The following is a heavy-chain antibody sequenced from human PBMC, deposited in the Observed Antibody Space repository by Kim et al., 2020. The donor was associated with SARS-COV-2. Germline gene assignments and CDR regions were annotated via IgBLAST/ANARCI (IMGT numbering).Heavy chain of an antibody. D-gene: IGHD2-8*01. CDR2: T. Sequence: TTYADSVKGSFTISRDNAKNILYLQLNSLRAEDTALYYCARPLIGTNCYDYWGQGTLVTVSS. J-gene: IGHJ4*02. V-gene: IGHV3-74*01. CDR3: ARPLIGTNCYDY.